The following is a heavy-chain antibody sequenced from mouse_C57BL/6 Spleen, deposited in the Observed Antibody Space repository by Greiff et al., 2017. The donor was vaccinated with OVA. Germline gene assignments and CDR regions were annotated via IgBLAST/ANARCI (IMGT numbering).Heavy chain of an antibody. CDR1: GYSITSGYY. CDR2: ISYDGSN. V-gene: IGHV3-6*01. D-gene: IGHD2-1*01. J-gene: IGHJ1*03. Sequence: ESGPGLVKPSQSLSLTCSVTGYSITSGYYWNWIRQFPGNKLEWMGYISYDGSNNYNPSLKNRISITRDTSKNQFFLKLNSVTTEDTATYYCARGGLYYGNYGDYWYFDVWGTGTTVTVSS. CDR3: ARGGLYYGNYGDYWYFDV.